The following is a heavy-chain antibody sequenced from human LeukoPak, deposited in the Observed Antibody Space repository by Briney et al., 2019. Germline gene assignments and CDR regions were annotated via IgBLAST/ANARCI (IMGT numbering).Heavy chain of an antibody. D-gene: IGHD3-22*01. CDR1: DGSISSYY. CDR2: IHYSGST. J-gene: IGHJ4*02. V-gene: IGHV4-59*01. CDR3: ARWGHFDTSGYFVVDY. Sequence: PSETLSLTCSISDGSISSYYWNWIRQPPGKGLEWIGHIHYSGSTHYNPSLQSRVSISIDTSKNHFSLKLRSVTAVDTAVYYCARWGHFDTSGYFVVDYWGQGTLVTVSS.